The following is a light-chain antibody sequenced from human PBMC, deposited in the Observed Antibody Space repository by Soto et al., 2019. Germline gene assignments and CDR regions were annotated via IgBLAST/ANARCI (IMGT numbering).Light chain of an antibody. CDR3: QQTESYPST. J-gene: IGKJ4*01. CDR2: AAS. Sequence: IQLTQSPSSLSASVGDRVTITCRASQDISSFLAWYQQKPGKAPKLLIFAASTLQSGVPSRFSSSGSGTDFTLTISSLQPEDFATYYCQQTESYPSTFGGGTKVEIK. CDR1: QDISSF. V-gene: IGKV1-9*01.